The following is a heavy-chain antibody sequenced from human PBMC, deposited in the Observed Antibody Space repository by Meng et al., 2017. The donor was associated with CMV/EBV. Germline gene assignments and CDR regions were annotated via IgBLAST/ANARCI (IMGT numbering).Heavy chain of an antibody. CDR1: GFTVSSNY. D-gene: IGHD3-16*02. V-gene: IGHV3-66*01. Sequence: EVQLVESGGGWVQPGGSLRLSCAASGFTVSSNYMSWVRQAPGKGLEWVSVIYSGGSTYYADSVKGRFTISRDNSKNTLYLQMNSLRAEDTAVYYCARDTYVWGSYRYTGYWGQGTLVTVSS. CDR3: ARDTYVWGSYRYTGY. J-gene: IGHJ4*02. CDR2: IYSGGST.